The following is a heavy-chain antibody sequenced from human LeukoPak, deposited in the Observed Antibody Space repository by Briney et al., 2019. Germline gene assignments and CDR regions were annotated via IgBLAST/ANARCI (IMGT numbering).Heavy chain of an antibody. V-gene: IGHV4-59*08. CDR1: GGSISSYY. CDR3: ARLRTDFWSGYAFYGMDV. Sequence: SETLPLTCTVSGGSISSYYWSWIRQPPGKGLEWIGYIYYSGSTNYNPSLKSRVTISVDTSKNQFSLKLSSVTAADTAVYYCARLRTDFWSGYAFYGMDVWGQGTTVTVSS. CDR2: IYYSGST. J-gene: IGHJ6*02. D-gene: IGHD3-3*01.